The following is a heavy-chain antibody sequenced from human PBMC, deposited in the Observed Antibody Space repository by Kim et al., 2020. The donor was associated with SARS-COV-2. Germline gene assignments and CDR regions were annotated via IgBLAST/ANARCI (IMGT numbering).Heavy chain of an antibody. J-gene: IGHJ4*02. Sequence: ASVKVSCKASEYTFTAYYMHWVRQAPGQGLEWMGWMNSNNGATHYAQKFQGRVSMTRDPSISTAYMELSHLRSDDTAVYYCARDLGFRRDLPGFWGQGTL. CDR2: MNSNNGAT. CDR3: ARDLGFRRDLPGF. V-gene: IGHV1-2*02. CDR1: EYTFTAYY. D-gene: IGHD5-12*01.